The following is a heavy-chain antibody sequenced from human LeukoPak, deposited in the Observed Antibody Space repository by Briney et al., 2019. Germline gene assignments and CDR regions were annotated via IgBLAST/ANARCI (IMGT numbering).Heavy chain of an antibody. Sequence: ASVKVSCKASGGTFSSYAISWVRQAPGQGLEWMGGIIPIFGTANYAQKFQGRVTITADESTSTAYMELSSLRSEDTAVYYCANLSGSYYGFDYWGQGTLVTVSS. CDR2: IIPIFGTA. CDR3: ANLSGSYYGFDY. CDR1: GGTFSSYA. D-gene: IGHD1-26*01. J-gene: IGHJ4*02. V-gene: IGHV1-69*13.